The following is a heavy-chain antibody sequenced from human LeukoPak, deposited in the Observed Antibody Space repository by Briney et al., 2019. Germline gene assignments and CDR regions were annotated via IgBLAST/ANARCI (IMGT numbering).Heavy chain of an antibody. V-gene: IGHV1-18*01. Sequence: ASVKVSCKASGYTFTSYGISWVRQAPGQGLEWMGWISAYNGNTNYAQKLQGRVTMTTDTSTSTAYMELRSLRSDDTAVYYCARVEGGVGVVVVDDLWGQGTMVTVSS. CDR2: ISAYNGNT. CDR1: GYTFTSYG. D-gene: IGHD2-15*01. J-gene: IGHJ3*01. CDR3: ARVEGGVGVVVVDDL.